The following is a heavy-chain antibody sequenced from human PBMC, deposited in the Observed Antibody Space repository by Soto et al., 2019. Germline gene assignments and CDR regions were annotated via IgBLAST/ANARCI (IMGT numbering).Heavy chain of an antibody. CDR2: IIPASDTE. V-gene: IGHV1-69*14. D-gene: IGHD2-21*02. Sequence: QVHLVQSGAEVKKPGSSVNISCKASGGTFGTYGLNWVRQFPGQGLEWMGGIIPASDTENYAQKFQGRVTITADKSTNIAHMQMDSLTSDDTAVYYCATSVTAGTYYNFGLDVWGQGTTGTVS. CDR1: GGTFGTYG. J-gene: IGHJ6*02. CDR3: ATSVTAGTYYNFGLDV.